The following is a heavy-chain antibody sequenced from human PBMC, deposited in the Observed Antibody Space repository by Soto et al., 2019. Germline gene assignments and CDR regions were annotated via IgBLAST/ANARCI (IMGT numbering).Heavy chain of an antibody. CDR3: AGMPYTSGLRFDP. CDR1: GDSYSISTYS. CDR2: IYQSGVT. V-gene: IGHV4-30-2*01. J-gene: IGHJ5*02. D-gene: IGHD6-19*01. Sequence: KTSETLSLTCNMSGDSYSISTYSWIWIRQPPGKALQWIGFIYQSGVTSYNPSLASRVSISLDRSNNQCSLKLKSVTAADTAVYFCAGMPYTSGLRFDPWGPGTLVTVSS.